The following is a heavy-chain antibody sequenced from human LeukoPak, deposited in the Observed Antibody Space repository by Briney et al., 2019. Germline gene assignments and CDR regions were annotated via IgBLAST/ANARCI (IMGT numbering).Heavy chain of an antibody. CDR1: GGSISSSDW. V-gene: IGHV4-4*02. J-gene: IGHJ4*02. CDR3: AMSRGSSCHDY. Sequence: PSGTLSLTCAVSGGSISSSDWWSWVRQPPGRGLEWIGRISRSGSTNYNPSLKSRVTMSVDKSQNQFSLKLTSVTAADTAVYYCAMSRGSSCHDYWGQGTLVTVSS. D-gene: IGHD1-26*01. CDR2: ISRSGST.